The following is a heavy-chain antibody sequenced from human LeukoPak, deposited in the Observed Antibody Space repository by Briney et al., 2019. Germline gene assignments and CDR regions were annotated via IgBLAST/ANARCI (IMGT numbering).Heavy chain of an antibody. J-gene: IGHJ4*02. CDR1: GFTFSRYG. V-gene: IGHV3-33*01. CDR3: ARDHPEGYFDY. Sequence: PGGSLRLSCAASGFTFSRYGMHWVRQAPGKGLEWVAVIWYDGSNKYYADSVKGRFTISRDNSKNTLYLQMNSLRAEDTAVYYCARDHPEGYFDYWGQGTLVTVSS. D-gene: IGHD1-14*01. CDR2: IWYDGSNK.